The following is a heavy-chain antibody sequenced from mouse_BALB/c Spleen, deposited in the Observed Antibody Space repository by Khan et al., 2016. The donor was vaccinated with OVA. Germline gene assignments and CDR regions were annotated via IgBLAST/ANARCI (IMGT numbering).Heavy chain of an antibody. J-gene: IGHJ3*01. CDR3: AREGYGGYYRAWFAY. V-gene: IGHV1-80*01. Sequence: QVQLQQSGAELVRPGSSVKISCTASGYAFSNYWMNWVMQRPGQGLEWIGQIYPGDGDPKYNGKFKDKATLTADKSSSKAYMQLSSLHSEDSAVYFCAREGYGGYYRAWFAYWSQGTLVTVSA. CDR2: IYPGDGDP. D-gene: IGHD2-3*01. CDR1: GYAFSNYW.